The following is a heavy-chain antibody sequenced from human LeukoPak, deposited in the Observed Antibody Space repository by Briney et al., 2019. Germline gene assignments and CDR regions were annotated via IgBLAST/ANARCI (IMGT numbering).Heavy chain of an antibody. CDR2: ISGGGGNT. CDR3: GKNRYSGSLSPFDI. CDR1: GFTFSSYA. J-gene: IGHJ3*02. Sequence: GGSLRLSCAASGFTFSSYAMSWVRQAPGKGLEWVSAISGGGGNTYYADSVKGRFTISRDNSMNTLYLQMNSLRAEDTAVYYCGKNRYSGSLSPFDIWGQGTMVTVSS. V-gene: IGHV3-23*01. D-gene: IGHD1-26*01.